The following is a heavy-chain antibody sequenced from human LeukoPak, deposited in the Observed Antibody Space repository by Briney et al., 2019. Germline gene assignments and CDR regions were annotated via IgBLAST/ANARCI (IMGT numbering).Heavy chain of an antibody. D-gene: IGHD3-22*01. J-gene: IGHJ4*02. Sequence: ASVKVSCKASGYTFTSYGISWVRQAPGQGLEWMGWISAYNGNTNYAQKLQGRVTMTTDTSTSTAYMELRSLRSDDTAVCYCARGAHSSGYPVTFDYWGQGTLVTVSS. CDR3: ARGAHSSGYPVTFDY. V-gene: IGHV1-18*01. CDR2: ISAYNGNT. CDR1: GYTFTSYG.